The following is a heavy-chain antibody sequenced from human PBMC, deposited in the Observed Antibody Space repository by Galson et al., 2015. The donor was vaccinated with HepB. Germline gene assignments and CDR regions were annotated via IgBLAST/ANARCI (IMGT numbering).Heavy chain of an antibody. CDR3: ARDQMVVTATPFDY. Sequence: SLRLSCAASGFTFSMYGMHWVRQAPGKGLEWVAVIWYDGRNKYYADSVKGRFTISRDNSKNTVYLQMNNLRAEDTAMYYCARDQMVVTATPFDYWGQGTVVGVS. V-gene: IGHV3-33*01. D-gene: IGHD2-21*02. CDR2: IWYDGRNK. J-gene: IGHJ4*01. CDR1: GFTFSMYG.